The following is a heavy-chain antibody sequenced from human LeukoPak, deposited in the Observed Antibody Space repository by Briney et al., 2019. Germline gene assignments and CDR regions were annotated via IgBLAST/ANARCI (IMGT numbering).Heavy chain of an antibody. J-gene: IGHJ4*02. CDR2: ISSSGSTI. CDR3: ARDWDYYGSGSYLGY. V-gene: IGHV3-11*01. Sequence: GGSLRLSCAASGFTFSDYYMSWIRQAPGKGLEWVSYISSSGSTIYYADSVKGRFTISRDNAKNSLYLQMNSLRAEDTAVYYCARDWDYYGSGSYLGYWGQETLVTVSS. D-gene: IGHD3-10*01. CDR1: GFTFSDYY.